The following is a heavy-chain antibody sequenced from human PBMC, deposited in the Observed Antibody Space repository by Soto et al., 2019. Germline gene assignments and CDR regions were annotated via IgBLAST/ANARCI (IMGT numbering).Heavy chain of an antibody. CDR2: ISSSSSYI. D-gene: IGHD4-17*01. CDR1: GFTFSSYS. J-gene: IGHJ3*02. Sequence: EVQLVESGGGLVKPGGSLRLSCAASGFTFSSYSMNWVRQAPGKGLEWVSSISSSSSYIYYADSVKGRFTISRDNAKNSLDLQMNSLRAEDTAVYYCASWGLQTVNTAGVTAFDIWGQGTMVTVSS. CDR3: ASWGLQTVNTAGVTAFDI. V-gene: IGHV3-21*01.